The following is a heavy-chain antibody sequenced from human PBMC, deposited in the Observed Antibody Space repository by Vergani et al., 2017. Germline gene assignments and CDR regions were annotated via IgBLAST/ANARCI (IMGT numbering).Heavy chain of an antibody. CDR3: TRSECSGTTCYGHYFDL. J-gene: IGHJ4*01. CDR2: IKSDGRT. D-gene: IGHD2-15*01. Sequence: EVLLVESGGGLVQPGGSLRLSCGASGFTFSNYGMHWVRQAPGKGLEWVSVIKSDGRTSYAESVRGRFTISRDTSRNAVYLQMNILRVEDTGVYYCTRSECSGTTCYGHYFDLWGHGILVTVSS. V-gene: IGHV3-66*02. CDR1: GFTFSNYG.